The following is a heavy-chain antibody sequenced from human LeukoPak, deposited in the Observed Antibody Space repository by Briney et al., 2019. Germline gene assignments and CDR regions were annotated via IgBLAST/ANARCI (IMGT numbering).Heavy chain of an antibody. CDR2: ISGSGGST. Sequence: GGPLRISCAASGFTFSSYAMSWVRQAPGKVLECVSAISGSGGSTYYADSGRGRFTISRDNSKNTLYLQMNSLRAEDTAVYYCAKSAAFGMATVLGYWGQGTLVTVSS. D-gene: IGHD5-12*01. V-gene: IGHV3-23*01. J-gene: IGHJ4*02. CDR3: AKSAAFGMATVLGY. CDR1: GFTFSSYA.